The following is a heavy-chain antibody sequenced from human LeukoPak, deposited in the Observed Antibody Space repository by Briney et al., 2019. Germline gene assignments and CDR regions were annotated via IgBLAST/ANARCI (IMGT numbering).Heavy chain of an antibody. CDR3: ARESDLSHYDRTDY. J-gene: IGHJ4*02. Sequence: NPSETLSLTCTVSGGSISSADYYWSWIRQPAGKGLEWIGRIYTSGSTNYNPTLKSRVTISADTSKNQFFLKLSSVTAADTAVYYCARESDLSHYDRTDYWGQGTLVTVSS. CDR2: IYTSGST. V-gene: IGHV4-61*02. CDR1: GGSISSADYY. D-gene: IGHD3-22*01.